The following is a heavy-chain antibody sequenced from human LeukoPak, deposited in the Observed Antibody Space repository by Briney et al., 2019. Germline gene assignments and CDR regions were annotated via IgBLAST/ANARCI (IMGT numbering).Heavy chain of an antibody. CDR3: ARGGYYDSSGYKDY. CDR2: INWNGGST. J-gene: IGHJ4*02. V-gene: IGHV3-20*01. D-gene: IGHD3-22*01. CDR1: GFTFSSYG. Sequence: PGGSLGLSCAASGFTFSSYGMHWVRQAPGKGLEWVSGINWNGGSTGYADSVKGRFTISRDNAKNSLYLQMNSLRAEDTALYHCARGGYYDSSGYKDYWGQGTLVTVSS.